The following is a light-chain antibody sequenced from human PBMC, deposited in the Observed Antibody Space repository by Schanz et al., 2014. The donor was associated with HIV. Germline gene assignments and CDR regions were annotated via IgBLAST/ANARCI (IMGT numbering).Light chain of an antibody. Sequence: QSVLTQPPSASGTPGQRVTISCSGSSSDFKTNAVLWYQQLPGAAPKLLMYANMERPSGVPDRFSGSKSGSTASLTVSGLQPEDEADYYCSSFAGSNIPWVFGGGTKLTVL. CDR1: SSDFKTNA. V-gene: IGLV1-44*01. J-gene: IGLJ3*02. CDR3: SSFAGSNIPWV. CDR2: ANM.